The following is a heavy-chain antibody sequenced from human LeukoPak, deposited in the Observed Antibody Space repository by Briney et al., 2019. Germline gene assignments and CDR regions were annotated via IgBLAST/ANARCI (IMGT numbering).Heavy chain of an antibody. J-gene: IGHJ5*02. V-gene: IGHV4-39*01. CDR3: ASRGGIARITMVRGVRSGHNWFDP. CDR1: GDSISSSSYY. D-gene: IGHD3-10*01. CDR2: IYYSGST. Sequence: SETLSLTCTVSGDSISSSSYYWGWIRQPPGKGLEWIGRIYYSGSTYYNPSLQSRVTISVDPSKNQFSLKLSSVTAADTAVYYCASRGGIARITMVRGVRSGHNWFDPWGQGTLVTVSS.